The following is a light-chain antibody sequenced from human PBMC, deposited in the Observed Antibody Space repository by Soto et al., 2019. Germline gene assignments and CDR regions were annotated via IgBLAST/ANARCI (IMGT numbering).Light chain of an antibody. Sequence: VLTQPASVSGSPGQSITISCTGTSSYVGGYNYVSWYQQHPGKAPKLMIYDVSNRPSGVSNRFSGSKSGNTASLTISGLQAEDEADYYCSSYTSSSSYVFGTGTKVTVL. CDR2: DVS. CDR1: SSYVGGYNY. V-gene: IGLV2-14*01. CDR3: SSYTSSSSYV. J-gene: IGLJ1*01.